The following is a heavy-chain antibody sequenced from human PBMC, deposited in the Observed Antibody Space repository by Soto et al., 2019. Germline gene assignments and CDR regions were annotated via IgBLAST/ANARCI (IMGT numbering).Heavy chain of an antibody. CDR3: ARHHDS. J-gene: IGHJ4*02. CDR2: INHSGNT. CDR1: GGSFTGYY. V-gene: IGHV4-34*01. Sequence: SETLSLTCAVYGGSFTGYYWNWIRQPPGKGLEWIGEINHSGNTNYNPSLKSRVTISVDTSKNQFSLKLSSVTAADTAVYYCARHHDSWGQGTLVTVSS.